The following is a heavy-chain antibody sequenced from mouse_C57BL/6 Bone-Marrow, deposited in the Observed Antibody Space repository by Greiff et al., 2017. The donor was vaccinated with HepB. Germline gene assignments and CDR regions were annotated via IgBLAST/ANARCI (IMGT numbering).Heavy chain of an antibody. V-gene: IGHV5-15*01. Sequence: LQQSGGGLVQPGGSLKLSCAASGFTFSDYGMAWVRQAPRKGPEWVAFISNLAYSIYYADTVTGRFTISRENAKNTLYLEMSSLRSEDTAMYYCARHEKIPTVVGYFDVWGTGTTVTVSS. J-gene: IGHJ1*03. CDR2: ISNLAYSI. D-gene: IGHD1-1*01. CDR3: ARHEKIPTVVGYFDV. CDR1: GFTFSDYG.